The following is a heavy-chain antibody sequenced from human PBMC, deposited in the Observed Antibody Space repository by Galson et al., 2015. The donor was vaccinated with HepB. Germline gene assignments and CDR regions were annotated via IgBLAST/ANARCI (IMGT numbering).Heavy chain of an antibody. CDR1: GFSLSTSGMS. CDR2: IDWDDDK. J-gene: IGHJ4*02. V-gene: IGHV2-70*11. CDR3: ARIQYYNHGFTIPYYFDH. D-gene: IGHD3-10*01. Sequence: PALVKPTQTLTLTCTFSGFSLSTSGMSVSWIRRPPGKALEWLARIDWDDDKYYSTSLRTRLTLSKDTSKNQGGLTMTNMDPVDTATYYCARIQYYNHGFTIPYYFDHWGQGTLVTVSS.